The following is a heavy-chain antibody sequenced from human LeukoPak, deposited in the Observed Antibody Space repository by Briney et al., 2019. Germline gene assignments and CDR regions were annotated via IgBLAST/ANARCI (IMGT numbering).Heavy chain of an antibody. CDR1: GFTFSGSA. V-gene: IGHV3-73*01. J-gene: IGHJ4*02. Sequence: GGSLRLSCAASGFTFSGSAMHWVRQASGKGLEWVGRIRSKANSYATAYAASVKGRFTISRDDSKNTAYLQMNSLKTEDTAVYYCARGTHKWELGNRFDYWGQGTLVTVSS. CDR2: IRSKANSYAT. CDR3: ARGTHKWELGNRFDY. D-gene: IGHD1-26*01.